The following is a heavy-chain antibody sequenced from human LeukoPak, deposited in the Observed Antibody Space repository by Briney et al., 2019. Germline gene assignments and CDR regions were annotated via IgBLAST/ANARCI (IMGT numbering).Heavy chain of an antibody. D-gene: IGHD2-2*01. V-gene: IGHV3-23*01. CDR3: AKGPVVPVATYFFDY. Sequence: PGGSLRLSCAASGFTFSTYAMSWVRQAPGKGLEWVSVVSGSGTATYYADSVKGRFSISRDNSKNTLYVQMNSLSPDDTAIYYCAKGPVVPVATYFFDYWGQGTLVIVSS. CDR1: GFTFSTYA. CDR2: VSGSGTAT. J-gene: IGHJ4*02.